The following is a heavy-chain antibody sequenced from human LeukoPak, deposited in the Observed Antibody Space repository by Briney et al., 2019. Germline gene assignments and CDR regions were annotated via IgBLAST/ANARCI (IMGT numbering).Heavy chain of an antibody. CDR3: ARGGVGATGYYFDY. CDR1: GYTFTSYD. Sequence: ASVKVPCKASGYTFTSYDINWVRQATGQGLEWMGWMNPNSGNTGYAQKFQGRVTMTRNTSISTAYMELSSLRSEDTAVYYCARGGVGATGYYFDYWGQGTLVTVSS. J-gene: IGHJ4*02. CDR2: MNPNSGNT. V-gene: IGHV1-8*01. D-gene: IGHD1-26*01.